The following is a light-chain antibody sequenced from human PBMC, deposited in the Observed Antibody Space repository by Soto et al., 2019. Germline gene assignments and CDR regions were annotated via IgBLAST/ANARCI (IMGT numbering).Light chain of an antibody. V-gene: IGLV2-11*01. Sequence: QSALTQPRSVSGSPGQSVTVSCTGTNSDVGGYNYVSWYKQHPGKPPKIIIYDVSKRPSGVPDRFSGSKSGNTASLTISGLQAEDEADYYCCSYAGSYSYVFGTGTKVTVL. J-gene: IGLJ1*01. CDR1: NSDVGGYNY. CDR3: CSYAGSYSYV. CDR2: DVS.